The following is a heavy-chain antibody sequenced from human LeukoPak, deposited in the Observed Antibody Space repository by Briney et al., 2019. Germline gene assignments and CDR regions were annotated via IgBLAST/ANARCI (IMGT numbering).Heavy chain of an antibody. CDR1: GFTFSSYA. CDR2: ISYDGDNK. Sequence: GGSLRLSCAASGFTFSSYAMHWVRQAPGKGLEWVAFISYDGDNKYYADSVKGRFTISRDNSKNTLNLQMNSLRAEDTAVYYCAKRDAAGVGSGYYYMDVWGKGTTVTVSS. D-gene: IGHD6-13*01. J-gene: IGHJ6*03. V-gene: IGHV3-30*02. CDR3: AKRDAAGVGSGYYYMDV.